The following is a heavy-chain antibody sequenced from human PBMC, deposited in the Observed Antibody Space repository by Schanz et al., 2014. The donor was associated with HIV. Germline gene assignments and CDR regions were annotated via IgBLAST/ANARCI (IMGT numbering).Heavy chain of an antibody. CDR2: ISYDGSSK. J-gene: IGHJ6*02. Sequence: QVQLVESGGGVVQPGRSLRLSCAASGFTFSSYGMHWVRQAPGKGLEWVAVISYDGSSKYYADSVKGRFTISRDTSKKKLYLQMNSLRAEDTAVYYCAKGSSLWSFYYDMDVWGQGTTVTVSS. CDR1: GFTFSSYG. CDR3: AKGSSLWSFYYDMDV. D-gene: IGHD3-10*01. V-gene: IGHV3-30*18.